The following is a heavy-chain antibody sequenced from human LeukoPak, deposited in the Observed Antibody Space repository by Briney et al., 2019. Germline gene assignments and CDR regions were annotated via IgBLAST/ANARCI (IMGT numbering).Heavy chain of an antibody. J-gene: IGHJ4*02. CDR2: ISYDGSNK. Sequence: PGGSLRLSCAASGFTFSSYAMHWVRQAPGKGLEWVAVISYDGSNKYYADSVKGRFTISRDNSKNTLYLQMNSLRAEDTAVYYCARDLSSYYSIDYWGQGTLVTVSS. V-gene: IGHV3-30-3*01. CDR1: GFTFSSYA. CDR3: ARDLSSYYSIDY. D-gene: IGHD3-22*01.